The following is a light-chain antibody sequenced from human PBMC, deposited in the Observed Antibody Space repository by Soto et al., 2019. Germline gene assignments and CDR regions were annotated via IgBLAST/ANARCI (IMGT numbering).Light chain of an antibody. J-gene: IGLJ2*01. CDR2: GNN. Sequence: QSVLTQPPSASGTPGQRVTISCSGSGSSIGTNTVNWYRQLPGTAPKLLIYGNNQRPSGVPDRFSGSKSGTSASLAISGLQSEDEADYYCAAWDGSLNNVLFGGGTKRTVL. V-gene: IGLV1-44*01. CDR1: GSSIGTNT. CDR3: AAWDGSLNNVL.